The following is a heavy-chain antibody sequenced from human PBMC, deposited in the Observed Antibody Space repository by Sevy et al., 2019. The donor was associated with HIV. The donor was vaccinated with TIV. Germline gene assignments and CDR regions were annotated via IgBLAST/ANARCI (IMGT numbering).Heavy chain of an antibody. CDR3: AKDSPPGSGWFPLFDY. CDR1: GFTFSSYG. CDR2: ISYDGCNK. Sequence: GGSLRLSCAASGFTFSSYGMHWVRQAPGKGLEWVAVISYDGCNKYYADSVKGRFTISRDNSKNTLYLQMNSLRAEDTAVYYCAKDSPPGSGWFPLFDYSGQGTLVTVSS. J-gene: IGHJ4*02. D-gene: IGHD6-19*01. V-gene: IGHV3-30*18.